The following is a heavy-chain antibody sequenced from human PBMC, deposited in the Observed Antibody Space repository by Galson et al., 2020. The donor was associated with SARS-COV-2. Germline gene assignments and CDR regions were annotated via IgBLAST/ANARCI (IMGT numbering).Heavy chain of an antibody. V-gene: IGHV4-39*01. CDR1: GGSISSSIYY. Sequence: SETLSLTCTVSGGSISSSIYYWAWIRQPPGKGLEWIGSVYYNGGTYYNPSLKSRVTISIDTSKNQFSLKLSSVTAADTAVFYCATYNWDLRAFDCWGLGTMVTVSS. CDR2: VYYNGGT. CDR3: ATYNWDLRAFDC. J-gene: IGHJ3*01. D-gene: IGHD1-7*01.